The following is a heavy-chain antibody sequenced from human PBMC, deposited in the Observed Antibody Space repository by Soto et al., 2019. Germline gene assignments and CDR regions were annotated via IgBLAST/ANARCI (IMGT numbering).Heavy chain of an antibody. CDR1: GGSFSGYY. Sequence: SETLSLTCAVYGGSFSGYYWSWIRQPPGKGLEWIGEINHSGSTNYNPSLKSRVTISVDTSKNQFSLKLSSVTAADTAVYYCASGRFLEWLFSYYYYGMDVWGQGTTVNVSS. J-gene: IGHJ6*02. V-gene: IGHV4-34*01. CDR2: INHSGST. CDR3: ASGRFLEWLFSYYYYGMDV. D-gene: IGHD3-3*01.